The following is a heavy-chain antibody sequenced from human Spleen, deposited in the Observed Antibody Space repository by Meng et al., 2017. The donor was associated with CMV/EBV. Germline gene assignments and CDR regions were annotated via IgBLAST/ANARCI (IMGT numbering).Heavy chain of an antibody. CDR3: ARMQLGGYYGMDV. CDR2: IYPGDSDI. V-gene: IGHV5-51*01. Sequence: KVSCKGSGYSFSTYWIGWVRQMPGKGLEWMAIIYPGDSDIRYSPSFQGQVSISADRSISTTYLQWNSVKTSDTAMYYCARMQLGGYYGMDVWGQGTTVTVSS. CDR1: GYSFSTYW. J-gene: IGHJ6*02. D-gene: IGHD5-18*01.